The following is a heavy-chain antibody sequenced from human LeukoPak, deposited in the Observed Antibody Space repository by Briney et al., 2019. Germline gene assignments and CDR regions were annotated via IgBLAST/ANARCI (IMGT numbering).Heavy chain of an antibody. Sequence: GGSLRLSCAASGSTFDDYAMHWVRQAPGKGLEWVSLISWDGGSTYYADSVKGRFTISRDNSKNSLYLQMNSLRAEDTALYYCANVVTDGYWGQGTLVTVSS. CDR2: ISWDGGST. V-gene: IGHV3-43D*03. CDR1: GSTFDDYA. J-gene: IGHJ4*02. CDR3: ANVVTDGY. D-gene: IGHD2-21*02.